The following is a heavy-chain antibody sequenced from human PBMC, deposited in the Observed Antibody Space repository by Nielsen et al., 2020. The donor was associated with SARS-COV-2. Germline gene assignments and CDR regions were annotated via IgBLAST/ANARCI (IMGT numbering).Heavy chain of an antibody. V-gene: IGHV4-31*02. CDR3: ARCSWYNWNGGWFDP. Sequence: WIRQPPGKGLEWIGYIYYSGSTYYNPSLKSRVTISVDTSKNQFSLNLTSVIAADTAVYYCARCSWYNWNGGWFDPWGQGTLVTVSS. J-gene: IGHJ5*02. D-gene: IGHD1-1*01. CDR2: IYYSGST.